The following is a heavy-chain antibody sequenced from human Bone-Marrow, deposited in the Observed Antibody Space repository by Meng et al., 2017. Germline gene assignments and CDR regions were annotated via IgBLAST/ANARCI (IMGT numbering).Heavy chain of an antibody. CDR3: ARGGTIFGVVIINLYYYYGMDV. CDR2: MNPNSGNT. CDR1: GYTFTSYD. J-gene: IGHJ6*01. V-gene: IGHV1-8*03. D-gene: IGHD3-3*01. Sequence: ASVKVSCKASGYTFTSYDINWVRQATGQGLEWMGWMNPNSGNTGYAQKFQGRVTITRNTSISTAYMELSSLRSEDTAVYYRARGGTIFGVVIINLYYYYGMDVWGQGTTVTGAS.